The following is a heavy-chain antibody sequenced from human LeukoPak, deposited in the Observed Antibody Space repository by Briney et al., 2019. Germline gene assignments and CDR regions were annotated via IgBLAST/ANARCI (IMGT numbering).Heavy chain of an antibody. V-gene: IGHV3-30*04. Sequence: PGGSLRLSCAASGFTFSSYAMHWVRQAPGKGLEWVVVISYDGSNKYYADSVKGRFTISRDNSKNTLYLQMNSLRAEDTAVYYCAREKEGGRRRSAFDIWGQGTMVTVSS. D-gene: IGHD3-16*01. J-gene: IGHJ3*02. CDR1: GFTFSSYA. CDR2: ISYDGSNK. CDR3: AREKEGGRRRSAFDI.